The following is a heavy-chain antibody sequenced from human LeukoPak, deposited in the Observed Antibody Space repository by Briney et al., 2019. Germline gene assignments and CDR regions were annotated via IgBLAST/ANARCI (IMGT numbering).Heavy chain of an antibody. V-gene: IGHV3-23*01. Sequence: GGSLRLSCAASGFTFNSYAMSWVRQAPGKGLEWVSAISGSGDYTYYADSVKGRVTISRDNSKNTLYLQMSSLRAEDTAVYYCARDSVLLWFGDLPHYFDIWGQGTLVTVSS. J-gene: IGHJ4*02. CDR2: ISGSGDYT. CDR3: ARDSVLLWFGDLPHYFDI. D-gene: IGHD3-10*01. CDR1: GFTFNSYA.